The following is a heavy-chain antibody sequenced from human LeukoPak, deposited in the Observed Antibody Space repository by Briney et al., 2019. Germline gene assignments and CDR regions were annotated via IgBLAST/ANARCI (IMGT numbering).Heavy chain of an antibody. J-gene: IGHJ4*02. CDR1: GYTLTELS. V-gene: IGHV1-24*01. D-gene: IGHD1-26*01. CDR3: ATARDSGSYRNYFDY. Sequence: ASVKVSCKVSGYTLTELSMHWVRQAPGKGLEWMGGFDPEDGETIYAQKFQGRVTMTEDTSTDTAYMELSSLRSEDTAVYYCATARDSGSYRNYFDYWGQGTLVTASS. CDR2: FDPEDGET.